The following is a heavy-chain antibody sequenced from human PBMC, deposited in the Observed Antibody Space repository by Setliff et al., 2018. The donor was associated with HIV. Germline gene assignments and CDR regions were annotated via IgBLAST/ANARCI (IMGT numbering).Heavy chain of an antibody. Sequence: SVKVSCKASGYTFTSYGISWVRQAPGQGLEWMGGIIPILGIANYAQKFQGRVTITADKSTSTAYMELSSLRSEDTAVYYCASQITMGLNWFDPWGQGTLVTVSS. D-gene: IGHD3-10*01. V-gene: IGHV1-69*10. CDR2: IIPILGIA. J-gene: IGHJ5*02. CDR3: ASQITMGLNWFDP. CDR1: GYTFTSYG.